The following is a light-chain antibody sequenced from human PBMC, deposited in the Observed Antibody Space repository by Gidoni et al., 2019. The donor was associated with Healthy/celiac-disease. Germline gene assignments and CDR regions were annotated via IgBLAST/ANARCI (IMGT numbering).Light chain of an antibody. CDR1: QSVSSNY. CDR3: QQYGSSPPYT. J-gene: IGKJ2*01. Sequence: EIVLTQSPGNLSLSPGERATLSCRASQSVSSNYLAWYQQKPGQAPRLLIYGASSRDTGIPDRFSGSGSGTDLTLTISRLEPEDLAVYYCQQYGSSPPYTFGQGTKLEIK. CDR2: GAS. V-gene: IGKV3-20*01.